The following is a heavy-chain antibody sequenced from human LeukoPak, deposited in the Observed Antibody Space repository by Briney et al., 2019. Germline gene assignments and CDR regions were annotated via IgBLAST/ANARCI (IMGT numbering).Heavy chain of an antibody. V-gene: IGHV4-34*01. D-gene: IGHD2-2*02. CDR2: TNHSGST. CDR1: GGSFSGYY. J-gene: IGHJ6*03. Sequence: SETLSLTCAVYGGSFSGYYWSWIRQPPGKGLEWIGETNHSGSTNYNPSLKSRVTISVDTSKNQFSLKLSSVTAADTAVYYCARGRGYCSSTSCYNYYYYMDVWGKGTTVTVSS. CDR3: ARGRGYCSSTSCYNYYYYMDV.